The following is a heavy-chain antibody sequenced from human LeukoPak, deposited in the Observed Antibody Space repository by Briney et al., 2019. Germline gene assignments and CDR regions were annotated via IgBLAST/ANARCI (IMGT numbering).Heavy chain of an antibody. CDR3: ARGFVQQLFS. V-gene: IGHV4-34*01. CDR1: GGSFSGYY. J-gene: IGHJ4*02. Sequence: SETLSLTCAVYGGSFSGYYWSWIRQPPGKGLEWIGEINHSGSTNYNPSLKSRVTISVDTSKNQFSLKLSSVTAADTAVYYCARGFVQQLFSWGQGTLVTVSS. CDR2: INHSGST. D-gene: IGHD6-13*01.